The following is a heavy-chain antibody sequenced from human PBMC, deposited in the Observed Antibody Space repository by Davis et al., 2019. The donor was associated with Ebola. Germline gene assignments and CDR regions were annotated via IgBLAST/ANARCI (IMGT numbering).Heavy chain of an antibody. Sequence: PSETLSLTCAVSGGSISSSNWWSWVRQPPGKGLEWIGYIYYSGSTYYNPSLKSRVTISVDTSKNQFSLKLSSVTAADTAVYYCARVRLRCSGGSCYGWFDPWGQGTLVTVSS. CDR1: GGSISSSNW. J-gene: IGHJ5*02. V-gene: IGHV4-30-4*01. D-gene: IGHD2-15*01. CDR2: IYYSGST. CDR3: ARVRLRCSGGSCYGWFDP.